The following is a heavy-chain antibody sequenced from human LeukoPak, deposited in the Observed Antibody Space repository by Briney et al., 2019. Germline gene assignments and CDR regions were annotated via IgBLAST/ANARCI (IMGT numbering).Heavy chain of an antibody. Sequence: SETLSLACTASGGSISSSSYYWGRIRQPPGKGLEWIGSIYYSGSTYYNPSLKSRVTISVDTSKNQFSLKLSSVTAADTAVYYCARGRARARYYDRVGWFDPWGQGTLVTVSS. V-gene: IGHV4-39*07. CDR3: ARGRARARYYDRVGWFDP. CDR1: GGSISSSSYY. CDR2: IYYSGST. D-gene: IGHD3-22*01. J-gene: IGHJ5*02.